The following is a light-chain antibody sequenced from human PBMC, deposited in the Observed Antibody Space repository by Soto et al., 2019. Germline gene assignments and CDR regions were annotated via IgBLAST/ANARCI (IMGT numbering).Light chain of an antibody. J-gene: IGKJ1*01. CDR1: QPISSW. CDR2: DAS. CDR3: QQYENYWT. V-gene: IGKV1-5*01. Sequence: DIQMTQSPSSLSASVGDRVTITCRASQPISSWLAWYHQKPGKAPNLLIFDASNLESGVPSRFSGSGSGTEFTLTISSLQPEDFGIYYCQQYENYWTFGQGTKVDI.